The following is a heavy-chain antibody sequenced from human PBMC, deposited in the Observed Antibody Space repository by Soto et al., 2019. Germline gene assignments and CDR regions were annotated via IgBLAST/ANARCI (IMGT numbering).Heavy chain of an antibody. CDR2: ISAYNGNT. V-gene: IGHV1-18*04. CDR3: AIYHFSDTVVVISYDAFDI. CDR1: GYTFTSYG. D-gene: IGHD3-22*01. J-gene: IGHJ3*02. Sequence: ASVKVSCKASGYTFTSYGISWVRQAPGQGLEWMGWISAYNGNTNYAQKLQGRVTMTTDTSTSTAYMELRRLRSDDTAVCNSAIYHFSDTVVVISYDAFDIWGQGTMFTVSS.